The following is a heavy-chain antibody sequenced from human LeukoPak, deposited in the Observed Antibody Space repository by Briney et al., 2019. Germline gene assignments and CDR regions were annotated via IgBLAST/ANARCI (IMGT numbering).Heavy chain of an antibody. CDR1: GFTVSRSY. Sequence: GGSLRLSCAASGFTVSRSYMIRARQAPGKGLEWVSAISGSGGSTFYADSVKGRFTISRDNSKNTLYLQMNSLRAEDTAVYYCAKFRGYSYGPIGYWGQGTLVTVSS. CDR2: ISGSGGST. J-gene: IGHJ4*02. V-gene: IGHV3-23*01. D-gene: IGHD5-18*01. CDR3: AKFRGYSYGPIGY.